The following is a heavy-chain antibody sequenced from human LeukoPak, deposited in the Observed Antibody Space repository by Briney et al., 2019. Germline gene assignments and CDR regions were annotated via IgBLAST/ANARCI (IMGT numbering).Heavy chain of an antibody. V-gene: IGHV4-59*08. Sequence: SETLSLTCTVSGGSISTYYWNWLRQPPGKGLEWLGYIYYTGSTNYNPSLKSRVTISVETSKNQFSLQLSSVTAADTAVYYCARFWRGYDFSGFDYWGQGTLVTVSS. CDR3: ARFWRGYDFSGFDY. D-gene: IGHD5-12*01. CDR2: IYYTGST. CDR1: GGSISTYY. J-gene: IGHJ4*02.